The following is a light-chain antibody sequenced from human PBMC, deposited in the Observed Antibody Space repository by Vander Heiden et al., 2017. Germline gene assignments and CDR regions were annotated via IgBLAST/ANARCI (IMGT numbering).Light chain of an antibody. CDR2: DAS. Sequence: DNQMTQSPSSLSASVGDRITITCQASQDIRSYLNWYQQKPGKAPKLLIYDASILQTGVPSRFSGSGSGTDFTFTISSLQPEDFATYFCQQYDDLFTFGHGTKVDIK. J-gene: IGKJ3*01. CDR1: QDIRSY. V-gene: IGKV1-33*01. CDR3: QQYDDLFT.